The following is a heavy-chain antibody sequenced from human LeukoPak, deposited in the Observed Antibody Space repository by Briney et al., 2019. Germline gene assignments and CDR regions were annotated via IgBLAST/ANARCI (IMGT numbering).Heavy chain of an antibody. Sequence: RESLKISCKGSGYIFTTYWIGWVRQMPGKGLEWMGFIYPGDSDTRYSPSFQGQVTISADRSITTAYLQWSSLKTSDTAMYYCARAGSGSSYPNLVDYWGQGTLVTVSS. CDR2: IYPGDSDT. CDR3: ARAGSGSSYPNLVDY. J-gene: IGHJ4*02. CDR1: GYIFTTYW. V-gene: IGHV5-51*01. D-gene: IGHD1-26*01.